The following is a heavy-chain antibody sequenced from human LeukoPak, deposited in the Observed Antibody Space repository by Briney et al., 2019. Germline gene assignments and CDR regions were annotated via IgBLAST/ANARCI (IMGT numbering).Heavy chain of an antibody. CDR2: VNPNSGGT. CDR3: ARARAGWLQSPIDY. D-gene: IGHD5-24*01. Sequence: GASVKVSCKASGYTFTGYYMHWVRQAPGQGLEWMGWVNPNSGGTNYAQKFQGRVTITRDTSISTAYMELSRLRSDDTAVYYCARARAGWLQSPIDYWGQGTLVTVSS. J-gene: IGHJ4*02. CDR1: GYTFTGYY. V-gene: IGHV1-2*02.